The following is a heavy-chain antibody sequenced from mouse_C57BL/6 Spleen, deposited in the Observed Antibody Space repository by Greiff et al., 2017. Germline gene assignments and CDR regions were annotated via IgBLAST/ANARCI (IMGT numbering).Heavy chain of an antibody. J-gene: IGHJ2*01. CDR3: ARRGVYYDYDAGDY. Sequence: VKLVESGAELVKPGASVKISCKASGYAFRSYWMNWVKQRPGKGLEWIGQIYPGDGDTNYNGKFKGKATLTADKSSSTAYMQLSSLTSEDSAVYVCARRGVYYDYDAGDYWGQGTTLTVSS. CDR2: IYPGDGDT. D-gene: IGHD2-4*01. V-gene: IGHV1-80*01. CDR1: GYAFRSYW.